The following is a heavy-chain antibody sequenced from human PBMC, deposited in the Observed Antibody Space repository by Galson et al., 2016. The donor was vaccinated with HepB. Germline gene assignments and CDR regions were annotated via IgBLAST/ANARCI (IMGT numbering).Heavy chain of an antibody. V-gene: IGHV4-38-2*01. CDR2: IYHSGST. D-gene: IGHD6-13*01. J-gene: IGHJ4*02. CDR1: GYSISSDYY. CDR3: ARIKHQLVHPFDY. Sequence: SETLSLTCAVSGYSISSDYYWGWIRQPPGKGLEWFGNIYHSGSTYYNPSLKSRVTISVDTSKNQFSLKLNSVTAADPAVYYCARIKHQLVHPFDYWGQGTLVTVSS.